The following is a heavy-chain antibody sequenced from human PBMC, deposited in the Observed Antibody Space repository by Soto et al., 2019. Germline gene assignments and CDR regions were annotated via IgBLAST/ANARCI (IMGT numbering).Heavy chain of an antibody. V-gene: IGHV4-34*01. D-gene: IGHD6-6*01. CDR2: INHSGST. Sequence: SETLSLTCAVYGGSFSGYYWSWIRQPPGKGQEWIGEINHSGSTNYNPSLKSRVTISLDTSKNQFSLKLSSVTAADTAVYYCARGRGEYSSSSGSNWFDPWGQGTLVTVSS. J-gene: IGHJ5*02. CDR3: ARGRGEYSSSSGSNWFDP. CDR1: GGSFSGYY.